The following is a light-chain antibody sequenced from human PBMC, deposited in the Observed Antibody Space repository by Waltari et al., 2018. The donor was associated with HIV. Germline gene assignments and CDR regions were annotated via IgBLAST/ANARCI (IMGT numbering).Light chain of an antibody. V-gene: IGKV3-20*01. CDR1: QSVSSNY. CDR3: QQYGTSPFA. Sequence: EIVLTQSPGTLSLSPGERATLSCRASQSVSSNYLAWYQQHPGQAPRLLIYGASSRTTGIPDRFSGSGSGTDFTLTISSLEPEDFAVYYCQQYGTSPFAFGPGTKVDIK. J-gene: IGKJ3*01. CDR2: GAS.